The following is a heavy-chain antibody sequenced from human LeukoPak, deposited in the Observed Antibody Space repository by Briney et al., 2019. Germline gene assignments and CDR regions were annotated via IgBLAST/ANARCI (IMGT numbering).Heavy chain of an antibody. D-gene: IGHD2-21*01. CDR2: IYSGGST. Sequence: GGSLRLACVASGFTLNTYGIHWVRQPPGKGLEWVSDIYSGGSTYYADSVKGRFTISRDNSKNTLYLQMNSLRAEDTAVYYCTRGGGGSFPHYWGQGTLVTVSS. J-gene: IGHJ4*02. CDR3: TRGGGGSFPHY. V-gene: IGHV3-NL1*01. CDR1: GFTLNTYG.